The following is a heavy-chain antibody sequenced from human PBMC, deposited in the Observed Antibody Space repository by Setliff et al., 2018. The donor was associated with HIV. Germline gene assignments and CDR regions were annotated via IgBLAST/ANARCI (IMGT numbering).Heavy chain of an antibody. J-gene: IGHJ1*01. V-gene: IGHV4-34*01. D-gene: IGHD5-18*01. Sequence: TSETLSLTCAVYGGSFSAYYWSRIRQTPGKGLEWIGEIKHSGGTNYNPSLKSRVTMSVDTSKNQFSLKLSSVTAADTAVFYCARGGYSYGFGRHRAYFQYWGQGTQVTVSS. CDR1: GGSFSAYY. CDR3: ARGGYSYGFGRHRAYFQY. CDR2: IKHSGGT.